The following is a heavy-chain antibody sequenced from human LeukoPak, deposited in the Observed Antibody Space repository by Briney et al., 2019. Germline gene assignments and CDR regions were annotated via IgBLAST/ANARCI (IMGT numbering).Heavy chain of an antibody. Sequence: ASVKVSCKASGYTFSTHDINWVRQAPGQGLEWVGWMNPNSGNTGYAQNFRGRVSISSDTSTSTAYMELSSLRSEDTAVYYCGRGSKYCNGDNCYDLDNWGQGTLVTVSS. D-gene: IGHD2-15*01. V-gene: IGHV1-8*03. CDR3: GRGSKYCNGDNCYDLDN. J-gene: IGHJ4*02. CDR1: GYTFSTHD. CDR2: MNPNSGNT.